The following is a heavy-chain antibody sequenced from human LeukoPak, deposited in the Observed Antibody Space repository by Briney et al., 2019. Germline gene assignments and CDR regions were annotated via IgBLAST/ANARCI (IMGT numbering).Heavy chain of an antibody. CDR2: ITGSAGST. V-gene: IGHV3-23*01. Sequence: GGSLSLSCAASGFTFSSYAMTWVRQATGKGLEWVSGITGSAGSTYYADSVKGRFTISRDNSKNTLYLQRNSLRAEDSAVYYCAKGLYYLDYCGQGTLVTVSS. J-gene: IGHJ4*02. CDR3: AKGLYYLDY. CDR1: GFTFSSYA.